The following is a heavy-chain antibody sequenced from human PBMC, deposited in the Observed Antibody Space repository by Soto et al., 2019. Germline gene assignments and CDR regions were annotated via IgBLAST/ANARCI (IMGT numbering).Heavy chain of an antibody. V-gene: IGHV3-21*01. CDR1: GFTFSSYS. D-gene: IGHD2-2*01. CDR3: ARVTTRRLGVPAAIRFHMDV. CDR2: ISSSSSYI. Sequence: PGGSLRLSCAASGFTFSSYSMNWVRQAPGKGLEWVSSISSSSSYIYYADSVKGRFTISRDNAKNSLYLQMNSLRAEDTAVYYCARVTTRRLGVPAAIRFHMDVWGKGTTVTVSS. J-gene: IGHJ6*03.